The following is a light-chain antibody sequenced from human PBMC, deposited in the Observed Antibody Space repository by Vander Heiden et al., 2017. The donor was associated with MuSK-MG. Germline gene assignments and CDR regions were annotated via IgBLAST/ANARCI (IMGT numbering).Light chain of an antibody. V-gene: IGKV1-5*03. Sequence: DVQMTQSPSSLSASLGDRVTITCRASQFVDTWLAWYQLQPGQAPRLLIFKSSTLESGVPARFSGSGSGTEFTLTIDSLQPDDFATYYCQQDHNFPGTFGQGTKVESK. CDR2: KSS. CDR1: QFVDTW. CDR3: QQDHNFPGT. J-gene: IGKJ1*01.